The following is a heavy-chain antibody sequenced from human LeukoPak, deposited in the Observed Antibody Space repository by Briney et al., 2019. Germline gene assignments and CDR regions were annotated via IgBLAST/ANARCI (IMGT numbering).Heavy chain of an antibody. Sequence: GGCLRLSCAASGFTFISYWMSWVRQAPGKGLEWVANIKPDGSETHYMDSVKGRFTISRDNAKNSLSLQMSSLRAEDTAVYYRVRARYCTSFSCYMDVWGKGTTTVSS. V-gene: IGHV3-7*01. CDR2: IKPDGSET. J-gene: IGHJ6*03. CDR3: VRARYCTSFSCYMDV. D-gene: IGHD2-8*01. CDR1: GFTFISYW.